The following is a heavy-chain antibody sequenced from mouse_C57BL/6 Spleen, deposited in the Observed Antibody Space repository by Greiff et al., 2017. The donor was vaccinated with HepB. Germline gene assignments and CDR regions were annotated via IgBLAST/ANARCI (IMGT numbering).Heavy chain of an antibody. CDR2: ILPGSGST. Sequence: VQLQQSGAELMKPGASVKLSCKATGYTFTGYWIEWVKQRPGHGLEWIGEILPGSGSTNYNEKFKGKATFTADTSSNTAYMQLSSLTTEDSAIYYCARGLIEYYYGSSYAMDYWGQGTSVTVSS. CDR3: ARGLIEYYYGSSYAMDY. J-gene: IGHJ4*01. CDR1: GYTFTGYW. D-gene: IGHD1-1*01. V-gene: IGHV1-9*01.